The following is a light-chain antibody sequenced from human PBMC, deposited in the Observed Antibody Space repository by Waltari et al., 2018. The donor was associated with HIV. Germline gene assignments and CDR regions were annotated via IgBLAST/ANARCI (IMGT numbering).Light chain of an antibody. CDR1: KLADKY. CDR3: QTWDTSTASYV. Sequence: SYEVSQPPSVSVSPGPTASISCSGDKLADKYVSWYQQKPGQSPVLVIFQHNKRPSGIPERFSGSKSGNTATLTIRGTQTMDDADYFCQTWDTSTASYVFGTGATVTVL. CDR2: QHN. V-gene: IGLV3-1*01. J-gene: IGLJ1*01.